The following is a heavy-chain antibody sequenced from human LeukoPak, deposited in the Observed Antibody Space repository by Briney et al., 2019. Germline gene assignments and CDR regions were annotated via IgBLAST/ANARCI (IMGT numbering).Heavy chain of an antibody. Sequence: SETLSLTCTVSGGSISSGGYYWSWIRQHPGKGLEWIGYIYYSGSTYYNPSLKSRVTISVDTSKNQFSLKLSSVTAADTAVYYCARRHSSGWYGVLDYWGQGTLVTVSS. CDR2: IYYSGST. J-gene: IGHJ4*02. D-gene: IGHD6-19*01. V-gene: IGHV4-31*03. CDR3: ARRHSSGWYGVLDY. CDR1: GGSISSGGYY.